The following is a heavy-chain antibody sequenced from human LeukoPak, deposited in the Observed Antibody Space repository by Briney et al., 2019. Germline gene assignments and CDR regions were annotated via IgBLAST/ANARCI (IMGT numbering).Heavy chain of an antibody. CDR1: GFTFSSYG. CDR2: ISGGGETT. Sequence: QPGGSLRLSCAASGFTFSSYGIRWASQAPGKELEWVSVISGGGETTNYADSVKARFTISRDNSKNTLYLQMNGLSAEDTAIYYCAKTGAGGWSNWFDPWGQGTLVTVSS. D-gene: IGHD6-19*01. V-gene: IGHV3-23*01. J-gene: IGHJ5*02. CDR3: AKTGAGGWSNWFDP.